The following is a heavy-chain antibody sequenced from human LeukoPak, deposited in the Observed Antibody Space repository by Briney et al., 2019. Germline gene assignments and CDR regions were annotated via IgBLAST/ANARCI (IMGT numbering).Heavy chain of an antibody. J-gene: IGHJ6*04. CDR3: ARELEDGHYYYGMDV. CDR2: IIPTFGTA. V-gene: IGHV1-69*06. CDR1: GGTFSSYA. D-gene: IGHD5-24*01. Sequence: SVKVSCKASGGTFSSYAISWVRQAPGQGLEWMGGIIPTFGTANYAQKFQGRVTITADKSTSTAYMELSSLRSEDTAVYYCARELEDGHYYYGMDVWGKGTTVTVSS.